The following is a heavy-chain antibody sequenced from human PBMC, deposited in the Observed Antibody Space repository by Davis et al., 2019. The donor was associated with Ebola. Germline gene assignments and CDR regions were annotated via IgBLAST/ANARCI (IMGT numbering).Heavy chain of an antibody. CDR1: GFTFSSYW. D-gene: IGHD6-13*01. CDR3: ARDPEVEGSSWYFDY. CDR2: IKQYGSEK. Sequence: GGSLRLSCAASGFTFSSYWMSWVRQAPGKGLEWVANIKQYGSEKYYVDSVKGRFTISRDNAKNSLYLQMNSLRAEDTAVYYCARDPEVEGSSWYFDYWGQGTLVTVSS. V-gene: IGHV3-7*03. J-gene: IGHJ4*02.